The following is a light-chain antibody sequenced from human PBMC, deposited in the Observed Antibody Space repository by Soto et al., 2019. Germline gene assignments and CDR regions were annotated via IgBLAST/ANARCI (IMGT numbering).Light chain of an antibody. V-gene: IGKV2-28*01. J-gene: IGKJ1*01. CDR1: QSLLHSNGYNY. CDR2: WGS. CDR3: MQCFQSPPT. Sequence: DIVMTQSPLSLPVTPGEPASISCRSSQSLLHSNGYNYLDWYLQKLGQSPPLLIYWGSNRASGVPDRCSGSGSGADYTLKINRVEADEVGVYFCMQCFQSPPTFGQGIKVEIK.